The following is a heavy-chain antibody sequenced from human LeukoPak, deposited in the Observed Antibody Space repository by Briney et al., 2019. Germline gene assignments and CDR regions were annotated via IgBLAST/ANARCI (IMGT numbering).Heavy chain of an antibody. V-gene: IGHV4-34*01. CDR2: INHSGST. Sequence: SETLSLTCAVYGGSFSGYYWSWIRQPPGKGLEWIGEINHSGSTNYNPSLKSRVTISVDTSKNQFSLKLSSVTAADTDVYYCARHWLAHFDYWGQGTLVTVSS. J-gene: IGHJ4*02. CDR1: GGSFSGYY. D-gene: IGHD3-9*01. CDR3: ARHWLAHFDY.